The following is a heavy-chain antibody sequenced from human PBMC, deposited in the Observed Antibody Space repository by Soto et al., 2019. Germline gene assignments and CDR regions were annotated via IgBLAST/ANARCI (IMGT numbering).Heavy chain of an antibody. J-gene: IGHJ3*02. CDR2: IYPGDSDT. V-gene: IGHV5-51*01. D-gene: IGHD1-26*01. CDR1: GYSFTSYW. CDR3: ARLILGATDAFDI. Sequence: GEPLKISCKGSGYSFTSYWIGWVRQMPGKGLEWMGIIYPGDSDTTYSPSFQGQVTISADKSISTAYLQWNNLKASDTAIYYCARLILGATDAFDIWGQGTMVTVSS.